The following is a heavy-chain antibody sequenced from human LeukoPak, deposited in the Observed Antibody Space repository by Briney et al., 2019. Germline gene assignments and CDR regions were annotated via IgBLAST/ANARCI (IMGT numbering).Heavy chain of an antibody. J-gene: IGHJ5*02. D-gene: IGHD2-15*01. CDR3: VRDYCSGGSCYENNWFDP. CDR1: GFTFSSSA. Sequence: LSGGSLRLSCAASGFTFSSSAMSWVRQVPGKELEWVSGISASGGSTSYADSVKGRFTISRDNSKNTLYLQMNSLRVEDTAVYFCVRDYCSGGSCYENNWFDPWGQGTLVTVSS. V-gene: IGHV3-23*01. CDR2: ISASGGST.